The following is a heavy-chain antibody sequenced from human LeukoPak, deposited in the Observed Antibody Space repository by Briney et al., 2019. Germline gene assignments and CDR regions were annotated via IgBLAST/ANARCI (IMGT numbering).Heavy chain of an antibody. CDR2: INPNSGGT. J-gene: IGHJ4*02. CDR3: AREAQGDYYDSSGYSDY. V-gene: IGHV1-2*02. D-gene: IGHD3-22*01. Sequence: ASVKVSCKASGYPFISYGITWVRQAPGQGLEWMGWINPNSGGTNYAQKFQGRVTMTRDTSISTAYMELSRLRSDDTAVYYCAREAQGDYYDSSGYSDYWGQGTLVTVSS. CDR1: GYPFISYG.